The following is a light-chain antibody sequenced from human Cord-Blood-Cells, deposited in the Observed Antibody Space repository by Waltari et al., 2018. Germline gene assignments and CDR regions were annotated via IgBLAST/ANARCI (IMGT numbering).Light chain of an antibody. CDR1: QSISSY. CDR2: AAS. J-gene: IGKJ4*01. CDR3: QQSYSTPPLT. V-gene: IGKV1-39*01. Sequence: DIHMTQSPSSLSVSVGDRVTITCRASQSISSYLNWYQQKPGKAPKLLIYAASSLQSGVPSRFSGSGSGTDFTLTISSLQPEDFATYYCQQSYSTPPLTFGGGTKVEIK.